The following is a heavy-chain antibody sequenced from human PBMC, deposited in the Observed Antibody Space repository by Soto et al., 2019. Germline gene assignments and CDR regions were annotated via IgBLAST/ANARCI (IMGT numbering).Heavy chain of an antibody. V-gene: IGHV3-48*01. D-gene: IGHD6-6*01. CDR3: ARVGSSFAFDI. CDR1: GFTFSSYS. Sequence: GGSLRLSCAASGFTFSSYSMNWVRQAPGNGLEWVSYISSSSSTIYYADSVKGRFTISRDNAKNSLYLQMNSLRAEDTAVYYCARVGSSFAFDIWGQGTMVTVSS. J-gene: IGHJ3*02. CDR2: ISSSSSTI.